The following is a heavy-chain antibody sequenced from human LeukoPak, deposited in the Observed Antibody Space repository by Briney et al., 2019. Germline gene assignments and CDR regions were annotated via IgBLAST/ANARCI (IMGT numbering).Heavy chain of an antibody. D-gene: IGHD3-10*01. V-gene: IGHV4-39*01. J-gene: IGHJ4*02. CDR2: IYYSGTT. CDR3: ARQGGSGNYLVYFDY. CDR1: GGSISSSSYY. Sequence: SETLSLTCTVSGGSISSSSYYWGWIRQPPGKGLEWIGTIYYSGTTYYNPSLESRVTIPVDTSKNQFSLKLNSVTAADTAVYYCARQGGSGNYLVYFDYWGQGTLVTVSS.